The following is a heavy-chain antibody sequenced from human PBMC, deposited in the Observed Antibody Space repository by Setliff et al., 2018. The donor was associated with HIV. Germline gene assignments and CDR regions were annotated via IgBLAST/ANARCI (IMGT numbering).Heavy chain of an antibody. Sequence: ASVKVSCKASGYRFNTYGISWVRQAPGQGLEWMGWISPYNGGTRFARSLQGRVTLTTDTSTNTAYMEMRTLRSDDTAVYFCVRGVTRDISGYYRDEYFQHWGQGTPVTVS. V-gene: IGHV1-18*01. J-gene: IGHJ1*01. D-gene: IGHD3-22*01. CDR3: VRGVTRDISGYYRDEYFQH. CDR1: GYRFNTYG. CDR2: ISPYNGGT.